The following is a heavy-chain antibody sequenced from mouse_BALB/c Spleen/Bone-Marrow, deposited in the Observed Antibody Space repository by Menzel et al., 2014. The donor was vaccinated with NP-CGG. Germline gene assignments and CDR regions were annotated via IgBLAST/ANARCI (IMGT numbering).Heavy chain of an antibody. Sequence: EVKLMESGGGFVQPGGSLRLSCATSGFTFTGYYMSWVRQPPGKALEWLGFIRNKANGYTTECSASVKGRFTISRANSQNILYLQMNPLRSKDSSNYPCARDSNSYIYWYLDFWGPGTSVTVSS. CDR2: IRNKANGYTT. CDR3: ARDSNSYIYWYLDF. CDR1: GFTFTGYY. J-gene: IGHJ1*01. V-gene: IGHV7-3*02. D-gene: IGHD2-12*01.